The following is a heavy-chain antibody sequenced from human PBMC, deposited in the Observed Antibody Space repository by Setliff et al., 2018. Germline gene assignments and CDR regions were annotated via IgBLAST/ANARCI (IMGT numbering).Heavy chain of an antibody. D-gene: IGHD3-3*01. Sequence: ASVKVSCKASGYNFTNCPIHWVRQAPGQRLEWMGWINRGSGDTKYSRKLQGRVTITRDTSASTAYMELSRLTYEDTAVYYCARDDDDFYSGYPYMDVWGKGTSVTVSS. CDR2: INRGSGDT. CDR3: ARDDDDFYSGYPYMDV. V-gene: IGHV1-3*01. J-gene: IGHJ6*03. CDR1: GYNFTNCP.